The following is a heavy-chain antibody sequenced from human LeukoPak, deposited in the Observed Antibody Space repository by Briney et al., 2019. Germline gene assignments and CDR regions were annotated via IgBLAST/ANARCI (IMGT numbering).Heavy chain of an antibody. V-gene: IGHV1-69*05. CDR3: ARGAGANWDFDY. D-gene: IGHD7-27*01. Sequence: ASVKVSCKASGGTFSSYAISWVRRAPGQGLEWMGGIIPIFGTANYAQKFQGRVTITTDESTGTAYMELSSLRSEDTAVYYCARGAGANWDFDYWGQGTLVTVSS. CDR2: IIPIFGTA. J-gene: IGHJ4*02. CDR1: GGTFSSYA.